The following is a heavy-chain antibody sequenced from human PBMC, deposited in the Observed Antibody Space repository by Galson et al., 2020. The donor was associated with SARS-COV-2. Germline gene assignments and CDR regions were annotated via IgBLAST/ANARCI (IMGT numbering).Heavy chain of an antibody. V-gene: IGHV3-23*01. Sequence: GGSLRLSCVASGFIFNRSDMAWIRQAPGKGLEWVSLISDTAGRMHYAGIVTGRFTISRDNSKNILYLQMDSLRAEDTAIYYCAKGGGLGRTHMEVWGKGTAVTVSS. J-gene: IGHJ6*03. D-gene: IGHD3-16*01. CDR2: ISDTAGRM. CDR1: GFIFNRSD. CDR3: AKGGGLGRTHMEV.